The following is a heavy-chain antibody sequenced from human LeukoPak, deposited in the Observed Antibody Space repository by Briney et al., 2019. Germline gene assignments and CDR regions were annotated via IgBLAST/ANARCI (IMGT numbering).Heavy chain of an antibody. CDR1: GGSVSSGSYY. CDR2: IYYSGIT. V-gene: IGHV4-61*01. D-gene: IGHD3-22*01. CDR3: ARGPYYYDSKTFDY. J-gene: IGHJ4*02. Sequence: SETLSLTCTVSGGSVSSGSYYWSWIRQPPGKGLEWIGYIYYSGITNYNPSLKSRVTISVDTSKNQFSLKLRSVTAADTAVYYCARGPYYYDSKTFDYWGQGTLVTVSS.